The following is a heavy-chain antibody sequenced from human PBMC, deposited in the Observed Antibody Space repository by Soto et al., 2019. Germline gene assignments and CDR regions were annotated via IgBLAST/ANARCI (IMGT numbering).Heavy chain of an antibody. CDR3: ARGSNGDLDY. CDR1: GFTFSGYV. D-gene: IGHD4-17*01. Sequence: GSLRLSCVSSGFTFSGYVMNWVRQAPGKGLEWVSSISTSSTYIYYADSVKGRFTISRDNAKNSLYVQMNSLRAEDTAVYYCARGSNGDLDYWGQGTLVTVSS. J-gene: IGHJ4*02. V-gene: IGHV3-21*01. CDR2: ISTSSTYI.